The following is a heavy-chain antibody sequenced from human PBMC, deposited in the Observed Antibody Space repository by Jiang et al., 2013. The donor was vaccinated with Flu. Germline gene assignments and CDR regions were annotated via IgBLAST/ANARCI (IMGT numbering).Heavy chain of an antibody. D-gene: IGHD6-13*01. V-gene: IGHV1-69*01. Sequence: QLVESGAEVKKPGSSVKVSCKASGGTLSSYAISWVRQAPGQGLEWMGGIVPIFATTNYAQKFQGRVTITADESTNTAYMELVSLTSDDTAVYYCARTYSTTWYGDPWGQGTLVTVSS. J-gene: IGHJ5*02. CDR2: IVPIFATT. CDR1: GGTLSSYA. CDR3: ARTYSTTWYGDP.